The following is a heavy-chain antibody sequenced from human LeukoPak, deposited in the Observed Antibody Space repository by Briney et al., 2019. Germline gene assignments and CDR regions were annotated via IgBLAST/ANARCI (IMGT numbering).Heavy chain of an antibody. V-gene: IGHV4-34*01. J-gene: IGHJ4*02. Sequence: SETLSLTCAVYGVSFSGYYWSWIPQPPGKGLEWIGEINHSGSTNYNPSLKSRVTISVDTSKNQFSLKLSSVTAADTAVYYCARGRVFHYWGQGTLVTVSS. CDR3: ARGRVFHY. CDR1: GVSFSGYY. CDR2: INHSGST.